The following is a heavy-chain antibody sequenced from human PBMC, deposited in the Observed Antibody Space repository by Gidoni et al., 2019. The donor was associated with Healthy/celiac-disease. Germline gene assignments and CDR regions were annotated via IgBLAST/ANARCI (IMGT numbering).Heavy chain of an antibody. D-gene: IGHD6-13*01. CDR1: GYTFTSYA. V-gene: IGHV1-3*01. CDR3: ARAEVDSSSWTGYYYYYGMDV. Sequence: QVQLVQSGAEVKKPGASVKVSCKASGYTFTSYAMHWGRQAPGQRLEWMGWINAGNGNTKYSQKFQGRVTITRDTSASTAYMELSSLRSEDTAVYYCARAEVDSSSWTGYYYYYGMDVWGQGTTVTVSS. CDR2: INAGNGNT. J-gene: IGHJ6*02.